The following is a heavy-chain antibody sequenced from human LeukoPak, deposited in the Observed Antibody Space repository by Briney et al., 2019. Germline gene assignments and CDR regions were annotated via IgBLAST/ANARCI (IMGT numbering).Heavy chain of an antibody. CDR1: DGFITNYY. V-gene: IGHV4-59*07. CDR3: ATGYGDFRVEGRYFYS. D-gene: IGHD4-17*01. CDR2: VHYSGTT. J-gene: IGHJ4*01. Sequence: SDTLSLTCTVSDGFITNYYWSWVRQPPGKGLEFIGYVHYSGTTNYNPSLRSRVTISIDTSKKHFFLKLNSVTAADTAVYYCATGYGDFRVEGRYFYSWGHGTLVTVSS.